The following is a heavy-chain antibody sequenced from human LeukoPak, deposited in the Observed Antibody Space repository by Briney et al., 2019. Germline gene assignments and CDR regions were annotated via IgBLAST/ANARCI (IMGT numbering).Heavy chain of an antibody. Sequence: SETLSLTCAVYGGSFSGYYWSWIRQPPGKGLEWIGEINHSGSTNYNPSLKSRVTISVDKSKNQFSLKLSSVTAADTAVYYCARKDYYGSGSYYNWAAFDIWGQGAMVTVSS. CDR2: INHSGST. J-gene: IGHJ3*02. CDR1: GGSFSGYY. V-gene: IGHV4-34*01. D-gene: IGHD3-10*01. CDR3: ARKDYYGSGSYYNWAAFDI.